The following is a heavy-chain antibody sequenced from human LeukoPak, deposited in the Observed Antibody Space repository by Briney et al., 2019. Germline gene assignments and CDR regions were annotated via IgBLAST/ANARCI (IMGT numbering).Heavy chain of an antibody. V-gene: IGHV4-38-2*02. Sequence: SETLSLTCTVSGYSISSGYYWGWIRQPPGKGLEWIGSIYHSGCTYYNPSLKSRVTISVDTSKNKFSLKLSSVTAADTAVYYCARVPHSSSSEWFDPWGQGTLVTVSS. CDR1: GYSISSGYY. D-gene: IGHD6-6*01. CDR2: IYHSGCT. J-gene: IGHJ5*02. CDR3: ARVPHSSSSEWFDP.